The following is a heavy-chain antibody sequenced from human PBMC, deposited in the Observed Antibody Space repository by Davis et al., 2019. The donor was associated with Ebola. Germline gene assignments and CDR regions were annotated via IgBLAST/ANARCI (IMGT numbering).Heavy chain of an antibody. D-gene: IGHD6-19*01. V-gene: IGHV3-64*01. CDR2: ISSNGGST. J-gene: IGHJ4*02. Sequence: GGSLRLSCAASGFTFSSYAMHWVRQAPGKGLEYVSAISSNGGSTYYANSVKGRFTISRDNSKNTLYLQMGSLRAEDMAVYYCARGIAVAGTGFYFDYWGQGTLVTVSS. CDR1: GFTFSSYA. CDR3: ARGIAVAGTGFYFDY.